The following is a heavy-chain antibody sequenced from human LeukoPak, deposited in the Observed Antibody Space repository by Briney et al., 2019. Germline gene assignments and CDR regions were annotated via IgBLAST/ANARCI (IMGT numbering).Heavy chain of an antibody. J-gene: IGHJ6*03. CDR2: LSGSGVLT. CDR3: AKSSELRSLGWFQGSHMDV. CDR1: GFNVSTYA. D-gene: IGHD3-3*01. V-gene: IGHV3-23*01. Sequence: GGSLRLSCAASGFNVSTYAMNWVRLAPGKGPEWVSSLSGSGVLTNYADSVKGRFTISRDTSKNTLHLQMNSLTFEDTAIYFCAKSSELRSLGWFQGSHMDVWGKGTADTIFS.